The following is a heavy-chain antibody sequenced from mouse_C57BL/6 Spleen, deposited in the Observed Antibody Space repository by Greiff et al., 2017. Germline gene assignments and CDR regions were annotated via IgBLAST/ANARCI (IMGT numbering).Heavy chain of an antibody. J-gene: IGHJ2*01. V-gene: IGHV5-4*01. CDR2: ISDGGSYT. CDR1: GFTFSSYA. CDR3: ARDSSGYVFDY. Sequence: EVQRVESGGGLVKPGGSLKLSCAASGFTFSSYAMSWVRQTPEKRLEWVATISDGGSYTYYPDNVKGRFTISRDNAKNNLYLQMSHLKSEDTAMYYCARDSSGYVFDYWGQGTTLTVSS. D-gene: IGHD3-2*02.